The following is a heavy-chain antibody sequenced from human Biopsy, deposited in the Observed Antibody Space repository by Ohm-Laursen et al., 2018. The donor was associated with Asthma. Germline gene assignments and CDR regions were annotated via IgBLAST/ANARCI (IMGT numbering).Heavy chain of an antibody. J-gene: IGHJ5*02. Sequence: SLRLSCAASGFTFSSYAMSWVRQAPGKGLEWVSAISGSGGSTYYADSVKGRFAISRDNSKDTLYLQMNSLRAEDTAVYYCAKAERYFDWYRFDPWGQGTLVTVSS. CDR1: GFTFSSYA. CDR3: AKAERYFDWYRFDP. D-gene: IGHD3-9*01. V-gene: IGHV3-23*01. CDR2: ISGSGGST.